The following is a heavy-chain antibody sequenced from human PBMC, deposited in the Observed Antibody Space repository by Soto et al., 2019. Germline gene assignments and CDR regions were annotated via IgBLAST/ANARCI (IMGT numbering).Heavy chain of an antibody. J-gene: IGHJ5*02. V-gene: IGHV4-39*01. CDR3: ARIGGHMVRGVENWFDP. Sequence: QLQLQESGPGLVKPSETLSLTCSVSGGSISRSPYYWGWIRQPPGKGPEWIGSLHYGGSTNYNPSLKSRVTITVDTSTNQFTLKLSSVSAAATAVYYCARIGGHMVRGVENWFDPWGQGTLVTVSS. CDR2: LHYGGST. D-gene: IGHD3-10*01. CDR1: GGSISRSPYY.